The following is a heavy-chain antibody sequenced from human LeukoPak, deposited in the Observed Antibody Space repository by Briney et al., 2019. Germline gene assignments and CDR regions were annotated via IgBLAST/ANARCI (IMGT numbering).Heavy chain of an antibody. Sequence: GGSLRLSCAASGFTVSSNYMSWVRQAPGKGLEWVSVIYSDGNTYYADSVKGRFTISRDNSKNTLYLQMNSLRAEDTAVYYCARVVVVVAAQDYFDYWGQGTLVTVSS. D-gene: IGHD2-15*01. CDR3: ARVVVVVAAQDYFDY. CDR1: GFTVSSNY. V-gene: IGHV3-66*01. CDR2: IYSDGNT. J-gene: IGHJ4*02.